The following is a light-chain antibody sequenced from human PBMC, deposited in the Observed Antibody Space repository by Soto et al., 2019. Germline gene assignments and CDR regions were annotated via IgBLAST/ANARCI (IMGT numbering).Light chain of an antibody. CDR1: SSDVGAYDF. V-gene: IGLV2-14*03. CDR3: SSHTTSNTRV. CDR2: EVS. Sequence: QSVLTQPASVSGSPGQSIAISCTGTSSDVGAYDFVSWYQQHPDKAPKLLIYEVSNRPSGVSDRFSGSKSVNTATLTISGLQAEDDADYYCSSHTTSNTRVFGTGTKLTVL. J-gene: IGLJ1*01.